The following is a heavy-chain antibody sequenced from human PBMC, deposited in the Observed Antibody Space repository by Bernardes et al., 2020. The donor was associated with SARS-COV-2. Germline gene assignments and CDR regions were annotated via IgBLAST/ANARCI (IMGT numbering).Heavy chain of an antibody. CDR1: GYTFTSYA. CDR2: INTNTGNP. J-gene: IGHJ5*02. V-gene: IGHV7-4-1*02. Sequence: ASVKVSCKASGYTFTSYAMNWVRQAPGQGLEWMGWINTNTGNPTYAQGFTGRFVFSLDTSVSTAYLQISSLKAEDTAVYYCARDSFSSGWSRTTPTPRGFDPWGQGTLVTVSS. D-gene: IGHD6-19*01. CDR3: ARDSFSSGWSRTTPTPRGFDP.